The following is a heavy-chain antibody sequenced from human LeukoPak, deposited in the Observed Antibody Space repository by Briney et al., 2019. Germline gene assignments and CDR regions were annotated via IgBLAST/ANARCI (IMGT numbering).Heavy chain of an antibody. J-gene: IGHJ4*02. CDR3: ARDPGHCSSTSCYKFFDY. Sequence: GGSLRLSCTASGFTFSSYAMNWVRRAPGKGLEWVSYSSSSGSTIYYADSVKGRFTVSRDNAKNSLYLQMNSLRAEDTAVYYCARDPGHCSSTSCYKFFDYWGQGTLVTVSS. CDR1: GFTFSSYA. CDR2: SSSSGSTI. D-gene: IGHD2-2*02. V-gene: IGHV3-48*03.